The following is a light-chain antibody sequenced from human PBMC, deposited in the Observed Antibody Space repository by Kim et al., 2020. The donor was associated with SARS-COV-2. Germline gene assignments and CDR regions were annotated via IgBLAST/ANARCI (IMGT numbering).Light chain of an antibody. CDR3: GAWDSSLDALV. Sequence: GHKFTISCSGSGSNLGNNYVSWYQQLPGTAPKLLIYDNNERPSGIPDRFSASKSGTSATLGITGLQTGDEADYYCGAWDSSLDALVFGGGTQLTVL. V-gene: IGLV1-51*01. CDR2: DNN. J-gene: IGLJ2*01. CDR1: GSNLGNNY.